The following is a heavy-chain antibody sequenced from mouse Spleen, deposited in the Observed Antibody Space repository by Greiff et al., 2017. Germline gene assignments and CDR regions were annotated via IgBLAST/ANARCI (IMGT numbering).Heavy chain of an antibody. V-gene: IGHV2-6*02. D-gene: IGHD2-10*01. J-gene: IGHJ4*01. CDR1: GFSLTSYG. CDR3: ARNLAYYGIVGHAMDY. Sequence: QVHVKQSGPGLVAPSQSLSITCTVSGFSLTSYGVHWVRQPPGKGLEWLVVIWSDGSTTYNSALKSRLSISKDNSKSQVFLKMNSLQTDDTAMYYCARNLAYYGIVGHAMDYWGQGTSVTVSS. CDR2: IWSDGST.